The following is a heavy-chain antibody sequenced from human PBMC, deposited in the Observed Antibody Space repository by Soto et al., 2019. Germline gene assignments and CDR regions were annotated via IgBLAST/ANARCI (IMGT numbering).Heavy chain of an antibody. V-gene: IGHV4-39*07. CDR1: GGSISSSSYY. J-gene: IGHJ4*02. CDR2: IYYSGST. D-gene: IGHD1-26*01. Sequence: SETLSLTCTVSGGSISSSSYYWGWIRQPPGKGLEWIGSIYYSGSTYYNPSLKSRVTISVDTSKNQFSLKLSSVTAADTAVYYCARLSYYGGPVDYWGQGTLVTVSS. CDR3: ARLSYYGGPVDY.